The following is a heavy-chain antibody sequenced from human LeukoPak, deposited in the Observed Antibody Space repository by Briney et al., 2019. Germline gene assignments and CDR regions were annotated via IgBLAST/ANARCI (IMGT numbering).Heavy chain of an antibody. CDR1: GFTFSNDW. Sequence: PGGSLRLSCAASGFTFSNDWMHWVRQAPGKGLVWVSRINTDGSTTTYADSVKGRFTISRDNAKNTLYLQMNSLRVEDTAVYYCARGRGGSYHYWGQGTLATVSS. J-gene: IGHJ4*02. D-gene: IGHD1-26*01. CDR2: INTDGSTT. CDR3: ARGRGGSYHY. V-gene: IGHV3-74*01.